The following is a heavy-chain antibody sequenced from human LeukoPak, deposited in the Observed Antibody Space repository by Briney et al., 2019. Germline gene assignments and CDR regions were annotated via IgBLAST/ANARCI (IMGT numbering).Heavy chain of an antibody. Sequence: PGGSLRLSCAASGFTFSGSAMHWVRQASGKGLEWVGRIRSKANSYATAYAASVKGRFTISRDDSKNTAYLQMNSLKTEDTAVYYCTTLLIAAAGTIQHWGQGTLVTVSS. V-gene: IGHV3-73*01. J-gene: IGHJ1*01. CDR1: GFTFSGSA. CDR2: IRSKANSYAT. D-gene: IGHD6-13*01. CDR3: TTLLIAAAGTIQH.